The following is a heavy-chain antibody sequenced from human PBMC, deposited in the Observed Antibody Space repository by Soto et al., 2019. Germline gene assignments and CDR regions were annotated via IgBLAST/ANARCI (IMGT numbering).Heavy chain of an antibody. J-gene: IGHJ5*02. V-gene: IGHV4-39*01. D-gene: IGHD3-22*01. Sequence: QLQLQESGPGLVKPSETLSLTCTLSGGSIRSSSSYWAWIRQPPGKGLEWIGSIYYSGDTYYNPSRKSRLAISVDTSKKRFSLTLSSVTAPDTAFYYCASRDYYRRDCFDPWGQGTLVTVSS. CDR1: GGSIRSSSSY. CDR3: ASRDYYRRDCFDP. CDR2: IYYSGDT.